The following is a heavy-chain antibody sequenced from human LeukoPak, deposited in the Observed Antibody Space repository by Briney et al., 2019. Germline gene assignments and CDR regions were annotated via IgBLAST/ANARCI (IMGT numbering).Heavy chain of an antibody. Sequence: ASVKVSCKASGYTFTGYYMHWVRQPPGQGLEWMGWINPNSGGTNYAQKFQGRVTMTRDTSISTAYMELSRLRSDDTAVYYCARDPYGSGSSYFDYWGQGTLVTVSS. J-gene: IGHJ4*02. V-gene: IGHV1-2*02. CDR3: ARDPYGSGSSYFDY. D-gene: IGHD3-10*01. CDR2: INPNSGGT. CDR1: GYTFTGYY.